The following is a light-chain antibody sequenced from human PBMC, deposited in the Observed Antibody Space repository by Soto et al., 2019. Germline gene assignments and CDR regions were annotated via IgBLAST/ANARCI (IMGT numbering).Light chain of an antibody. J-gene: IGKJ1*01. V-gene: IGKV1-39*01. Sequence: DIQMTQSPSSLSASVRDRVTITCRASQSISSYLNWYQQKPGKATKLLIYAASSLQSGVPSRFSGSGSGTDFTLTISSLQPEDFATYYCQQSYGTLSWTFGQGTKVEIK. CDR3: QQSYGTLSWT. CDR2: AAS. CDR1: QSISSY.